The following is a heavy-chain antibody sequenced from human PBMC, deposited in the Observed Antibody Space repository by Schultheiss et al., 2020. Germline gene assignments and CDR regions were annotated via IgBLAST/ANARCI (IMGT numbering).Heavy chain of an antibody. J-gene: IGHJ4*02. CDR3: AKGGSSSWLKYYFDY. D-gene: IGHD6-13*01. CDR1: GFTFTNYW. CDR2: VNQDGSEK. Sequence: GGSLRLSCAASGFTFTNYWMAWVRQAPGKGLEWVANVNQDGSEKYSVDSVKGRFTISRDNSKNTLYLQMNSLRAEDTAVYYCAKGGSSSWLKYYFDYWGQGTLVTVSS. V-gene: IGHV3-7*03.